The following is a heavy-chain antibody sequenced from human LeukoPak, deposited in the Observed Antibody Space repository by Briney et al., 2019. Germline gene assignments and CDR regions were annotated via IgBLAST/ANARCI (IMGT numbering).Heavy chain of an antibody. CDR2: MNPNSGNT. CDR3: AIGPYGSGRYPMDF. CDR1: GYTFTSYD. D-gene: IGHD3-10*01. V-gene: IGHV1-8*01. J-gene: IGHJ6*03. Sequence: GASVKVSCKASGYTFTSYDTNWLRQATGQGLEWMGWMNPNSGNTGYAQKFQGRVTMTRNTSISTAYMELSNLRSEDTAVYYCAIGPYGSGRYPMDFWGKGTTVTVSS.